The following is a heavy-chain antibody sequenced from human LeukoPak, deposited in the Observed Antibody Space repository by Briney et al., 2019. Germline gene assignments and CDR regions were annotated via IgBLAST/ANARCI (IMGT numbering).Heavy chain of an antibody. CDR3: ARNSSWYFDY. CDR1: GGSISSSSYY. D-gene: IGHD6-13*01. V-gene: IGHV4-39*07. Sequence: PSETLSLTCIVSGGSISSSSYYWGWIRQPPGKGLEWIGSIYYSGSTYYNPSLKSRVTISVDTSKNQFSLKLNSVTAADTAVYYCARNSSWYFDYWGQGTLVTVSS. J-gene: IGHJ4*02. CDR2: IYYSGST.